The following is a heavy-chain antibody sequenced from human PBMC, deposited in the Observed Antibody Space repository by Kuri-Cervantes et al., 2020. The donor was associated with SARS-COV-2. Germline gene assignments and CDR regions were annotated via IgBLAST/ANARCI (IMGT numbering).Heavy chain of an antibody. Sequence: GGSLRLSCAASGFTFSSYAMSWVRQAPGKGLEWVSAISGSGGSTYYADSVKGRFTISRDNSKNTLYLQMNSLRAEDTAVYYCARYVRAPSQNNYYMDVWGKGTTVTVSS. CDR2: ISGSGGST. D-gene: IGHD1/OR15-1a*01. CDR3: ARYVRAPSQNNYYMDV. J-gene: IGHJ6*03. V-gene: IGHV3-23*01. CDR1: GFTFSSYA.